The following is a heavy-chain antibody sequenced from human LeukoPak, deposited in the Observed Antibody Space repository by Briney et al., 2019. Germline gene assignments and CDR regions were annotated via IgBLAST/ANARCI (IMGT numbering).Heavy chain of an antibody. Sequence: PSETLSLTCTVSGGSISSYYWGWIRQPPGKGLEWIGSIYYSGSTYYNPSLKSRVTISVDTSENQFSLKLSSVTAADTAVYYCARGDRWFGEYAFDYWGQGTLVTVSS. J-gene: IGHJ4*02. V-gene: IGHV4-39*07. CDR1: GGSISSYY. CDR3: ARGDRWFGEYAFDY. D-gene: IGHD3-10*01. CDR2: IYYSGST.